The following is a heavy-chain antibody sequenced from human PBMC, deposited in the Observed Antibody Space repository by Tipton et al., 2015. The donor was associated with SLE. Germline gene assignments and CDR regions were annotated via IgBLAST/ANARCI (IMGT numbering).Heavy chain of an antibody. V-gene: IGHV3-64D*06. Sequence: SLRLSCAASGFIFSTYGMHWVRQVPGKGLEYVSAISSNAGSTCYVDSVKGRFTISRDNSKNTLYLQMSSLRAEDTAVYYCVKDRTYCGGDCYSAEYFQDWGQGTLVTVSS. CDR3: VKDRTYCGGDCYSAEYFQD. D-gene: IGHD2-21*02. CDR2: ISSNAGST. J-gene: IGHJ1*01. CDR1: GFIFSTYG.